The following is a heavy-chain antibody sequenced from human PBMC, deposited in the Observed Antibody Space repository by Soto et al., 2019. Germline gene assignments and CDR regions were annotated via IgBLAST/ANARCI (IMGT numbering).Heavy chain of an antibody. V-gene: IGHV3-48*02. CDR3: ARDGDSYYYYYGMDV. D-gene: IGHD2-21*01. J-gene: IGHJ6*02. CDR2: ISSSSTI. Sequence: PGGSLRLSCAASGFTFSSYSMNWFRQAPGKGLEWVSYISSSSTIYYADSVKGRFTISRDNAKNSLYLQMNSLRDEDTAVYYCARDGDSYYYYYGMDVWGQGTTVTVSS. CDR1: GFTFSSYS.